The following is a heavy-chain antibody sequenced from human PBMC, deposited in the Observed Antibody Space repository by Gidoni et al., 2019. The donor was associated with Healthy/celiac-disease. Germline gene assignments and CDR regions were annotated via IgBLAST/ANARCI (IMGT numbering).Heavy chain of an antibody. J-gene: IGHJ4*02. CDR2: IYYSGST. D-gene: IGHD5-12*01. CDR3: ARERVAAMDY. CDR1: GGSISSGDYY. V-gene: IGHV4-30-4*01. Sequence: SGGSISSGDYYWSWIRQPPGKGLEWIGYIYYSGSTYYNPSLKSRVTISVDTSKNQFSLKLSSVTAADTAVYYCARERVAAMDYWGQGTLVTVSS.